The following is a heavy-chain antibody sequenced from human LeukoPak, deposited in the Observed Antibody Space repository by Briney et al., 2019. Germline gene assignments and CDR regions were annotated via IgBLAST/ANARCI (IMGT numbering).Heavy chain of an antibody. V-gene: IGHV3-30*04. D-gene: IGHD3-9*01. Sequence: PGRSLRLSCAASGFTFSSYAMHWVRQAPGKGLEWVAVISYDGSNKYYADSVKGRFTISRDNSKNTLYLQMNSLRAEDTAVYYCARDISSRNYDILTGYYYYYGVDVWGKGTTVTVSS. CDR2: ISYDGSNK. CDR1: GFTFSSYA. CDR3: ARDISSRNYDILTGYYYYYGVDV. J-gene: IGHJ6*04.